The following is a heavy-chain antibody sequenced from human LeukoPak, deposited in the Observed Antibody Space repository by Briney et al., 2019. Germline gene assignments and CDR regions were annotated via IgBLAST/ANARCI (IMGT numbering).Heavy chain of an antibody. V-gene: IGHV3-69-1*01. CDR2: ISNTGVT. D-gene: IGHD3-10*01. J-gene: IGHJ4*02. CDR3: ARYYIGSGNYRTFDR. Sequence: GGSLRLSCAASGFILSDFTMNWVRQAPGKGLEWVSTISNTGVTHYADAVKGRYTISRDSAKNSQYLQIYSLRDEDTAVYYCARYYIGSGNYRTFDRWGQGTLVIVSS. CDR1: GFILSDFT.